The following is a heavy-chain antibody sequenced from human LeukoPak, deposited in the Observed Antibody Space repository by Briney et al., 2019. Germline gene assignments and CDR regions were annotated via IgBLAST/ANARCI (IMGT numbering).Heavy chain of an antibody. D-gene: IGHD2-2*01. Sequence: PGGSLRLSCAASGFTFNNYGMNWVRRAPGKGLEWVSYISSSSSTIYYTDSVKGRFTISRDNAKNSLYLQMNSLRAEDAAVYYCARHCTSTSCLEYWGRGALVTVSS. CDR1: GFTFNNYG. CDR2: ISSSSSTI. CDR3: ARHCTSTSCLEY. V-gene: IGHV3-48*04. J-gene: IGHJ4*02.